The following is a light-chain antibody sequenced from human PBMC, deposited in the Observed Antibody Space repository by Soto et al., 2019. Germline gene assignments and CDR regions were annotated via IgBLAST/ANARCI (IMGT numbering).Light chain of an antibody. V-gene: IGLV7-43*01. CDR3: LLYYGGAHLM. CDR2: TTD. J-gene: IGLJ3*02. CDR1: TGAVTSGNY. Sequence: QTVVTQEPSLTVSPGGTVTLTCASSTGAVTSGNYPSWFQQKPGQAPRKLIYTTDDKHSWTPARFSGSLLGGKAALTLSGVQPEDEAEYYCLLYYGGAHLMFGGGTQVTVL.